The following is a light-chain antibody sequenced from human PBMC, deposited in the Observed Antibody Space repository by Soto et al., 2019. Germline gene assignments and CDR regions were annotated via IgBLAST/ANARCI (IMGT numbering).Light chain of an antibody. CDR3: QQRSDWYT. Sequence: EIVLTQSPATLSLSTGERATLSCRASESVRSYLAWYQQKPGQAPRLLISDASNRATGIPARFSGSGSGTDFTLTISSLEPEDFAVYYCQQRSDWYTFGQGTKLEIK. CDR2: DAS. CDR1: ESVRSY. V-gene: IGKV3-11*01. J-gene: IGKJ2*01.